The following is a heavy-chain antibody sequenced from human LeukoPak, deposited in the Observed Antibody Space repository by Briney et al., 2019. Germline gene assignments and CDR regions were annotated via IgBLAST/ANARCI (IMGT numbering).Heavy chain of an antibody. D-gene: IGHD3-22*01. J-gene: IGHJ4*02. CDR3: ATSSGYYGYAFEY. CDR2: ISGSGGST. V-gene: IGHV3-23*01. Sequence: PGGSLRLSCAASGFTFSSYAMSWVRQAPGKGLEWVSAISGSGGSTYYADSVKGRFTISRDNSKNMLYLQITGLRAEDTAVYYCATSSGYYGYAFEYWGQGTLVTVST. CDR1: GFTFSSYA.